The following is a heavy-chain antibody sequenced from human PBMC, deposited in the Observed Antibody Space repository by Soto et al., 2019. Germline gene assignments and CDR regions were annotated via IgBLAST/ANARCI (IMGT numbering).Heavy chain of an antibody. Sequence: EVQLLESGGALVQTGGSQRLSCAASGFTFSNHAMNWVRQAPGKGLEWVSTISDSGSTYYTDSVKGRFTISRDNTKNTRYLQMNSLRAEDTAVYDCARDPGCHYCTSTSCLYFFDHWGQGTLVSVSS. J-gene: IGHJ4*02. CDR2: ISDSGST. CDR1: GFTFSNHA. V-gene: IGHV3-23*01. D-gene: IGHD2-2*01. CDR3: ARDPGCHYCTSTSCLYFFDH.